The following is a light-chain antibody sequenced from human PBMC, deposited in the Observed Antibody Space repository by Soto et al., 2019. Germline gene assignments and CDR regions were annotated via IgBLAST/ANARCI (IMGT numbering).Light chain of an antibody. Sequence: DIQMTQSPSSVSASVGDRVTITCRTSQSFSNYLAWYQHRPGKAPKLLIYSATVLQSGVPSRFSGSGSGTDFTLTISRLQPEDSATSYCQQTYTIPWTFGQGTRVEIK. CDR2: SAT. CDR3: QQTYTIPWT. J-gene: IGKJ1*01. CDR1: QSFSNY. V-gene: IGKV1-39*01.